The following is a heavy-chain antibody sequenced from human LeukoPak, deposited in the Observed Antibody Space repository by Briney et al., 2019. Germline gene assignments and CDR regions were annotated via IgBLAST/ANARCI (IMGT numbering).Heavy chain of an antibody. D-gene: IGHD6-13*01. J-gene: IGHJ4*02. V-gene: IGHV3-7*01. Sequence: GGSLRLSCAASGFTFSSYWMTWVRQAPGKGLEWVATIKHDGSEESYVDSVKGRFTISRDNAKNSLYLQMNTLRAEDTAVYYCAKGGRSSSWYWVYWGQGTLVSVSS. CDR3: AKGGRSSSWYWVY. CDR1: GFTFSSYW. CDR2: IKHDGSEE.